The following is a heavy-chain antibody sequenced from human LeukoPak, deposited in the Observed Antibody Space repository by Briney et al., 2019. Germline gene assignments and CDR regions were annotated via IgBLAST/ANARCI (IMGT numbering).Heavy chain of an antibody. J-gene: IGHJ4*02. CDR3: TRLIGGDSRDY. Sequence: GESLKISCTGAGSSFSTYWIGWVRQMPGKGLGRMGIIYPDDSDTRYSPSFQGQVTISADKSISTAYLQWSSLKASDTAMYYCTRLIGGDSRDYWGQGTLVTVSS. D-gene: IGHD4-17*01. V-gene: IGHV5-51*01. CDR2: IYPDDSDT. CDR1: GSSFSTYW.